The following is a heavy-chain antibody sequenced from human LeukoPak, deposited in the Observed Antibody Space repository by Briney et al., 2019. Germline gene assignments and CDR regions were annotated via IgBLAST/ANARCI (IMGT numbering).Heavy chain of an antibody. CDR1: GFTFSTYW. J-gene: IGHJ4*02. CDR2: INSDSGRT. V-gene: IGHV3-74*01. D-gene: IGHD1-26*01. CDR3: AKELRPNDY. Sequence: PGGSLRLSCAASGFTFSTYWMHWVRQAPGKGLVWVSQINSDSGRTRYADSVKGRFTISRDSSIDTLFLQMNSLRAEDTAVYFCAKELRPNDYWGQGTLVTVSS.